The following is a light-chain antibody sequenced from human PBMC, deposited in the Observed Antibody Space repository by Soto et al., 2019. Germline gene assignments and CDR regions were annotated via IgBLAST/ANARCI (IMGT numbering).Light chain of an antibody. Sequence: EIVMTQSPATLSVSPGERATLSCRASQSVSGNLAWYQHRPGQAPRLLISGASTRATGIPARFSGSGSGTEFTLTISSLQSEDFAVYYCQQYYDWPSFGQGTQLEIK. V-gene: IGKV3-15*01. CDR2: GAS. J-gene: IGKJ2*01. CDR3: QQYYDWPS. CDR1: QSVSGN.